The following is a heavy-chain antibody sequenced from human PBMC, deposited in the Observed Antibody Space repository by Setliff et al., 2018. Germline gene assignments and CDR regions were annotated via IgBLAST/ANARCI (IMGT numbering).Heavy chain of an antibody. CDR1: GGSISPYY. Sequence: PSETLSLTCSVSGGSISPYYWIWIRQSPGKGLEWIGYIFYSGSARYNPSLESRVTMSVDTSKNQISLKLTSVTAADTAVYYCARRGYYYGWGDSNAFDIWGQGTMVTVSS. D-gene: IGHD3-10*01. V-gene: IGHV4-59*08. CDR2: IFYSGSA. CDR3: ARRGYYYGWGDSNAFDI. J-gene: IGHJ3*02.